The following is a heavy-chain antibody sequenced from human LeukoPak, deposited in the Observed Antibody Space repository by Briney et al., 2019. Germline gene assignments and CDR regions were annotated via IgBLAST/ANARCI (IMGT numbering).Heavy chain of an antibody. CDR2: ITGSGGST. Sequence: GGSLRLSCAASGFTFSSYAMSWVRQAPGKGLEWVSAITGSGGSTYYADSVKGRFTISRDNSKNSLYLQMNSLREEDTALYYCARDRGAYSGSGYPYFDYWGQGTLVSVSS. D-gene: IGHD3-10*01. CDR3: ARDRGAYSGSGYPYFDY. V-gene: IGHV3-23*01. CDR1: GFTFSSYA. J-gene: IGHJ4*02.